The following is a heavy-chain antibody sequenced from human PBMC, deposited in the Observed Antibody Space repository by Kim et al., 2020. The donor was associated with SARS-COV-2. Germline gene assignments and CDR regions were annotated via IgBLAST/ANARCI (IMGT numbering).Heavy chain of an antibody. CDR1: GFIFSNYG. CDR3: AKAPGGGYYFYGLEV. D-gene: IGHD3-16*01. J-gene: IGHJ6*02. CDR2: ISGSGSST. Sequence: GESLKISCAASGFIFSNYGMSWVRQAPGRGLEWVSAISGSGSSTYYADSVKGRFTISRDHSENTLYLQMNSLRAEDTALYYCAKAPGGGYYFYGLEVWGQ. V-gene: IGHV3-23*01.